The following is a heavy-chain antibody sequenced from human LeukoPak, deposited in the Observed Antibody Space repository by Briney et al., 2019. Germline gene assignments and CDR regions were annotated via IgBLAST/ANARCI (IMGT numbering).Heavy chain of an antibody. J-gene: IGHJ4*02. V-gene: IGHV4-61*08. D-gene: IGHD4-23*01. Sequence: SETLSLTCTVSGGSISSSDYYWTWIRQPPGKGLEWIGYVFYSGNTNYNPSLKSRVTISADTSKNQFSLRLSSVTAADTAVYYCARGGGDNSLGFWGQGTLVTVSS. CDR3: ARGGGDNSLGF. CDR1: GGSISSSDYY. CDR2: VFYSGNT.